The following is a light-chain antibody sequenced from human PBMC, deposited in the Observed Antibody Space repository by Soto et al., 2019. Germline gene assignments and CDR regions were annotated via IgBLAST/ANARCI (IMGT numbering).Light chain of an antibody. CDR3: SSYTCSSTL. Sequence: QSVLTQPASVSGSPGQSITISCTGTSSDVGGYNYVSWYQQHPGKAPKLMIYAVTDRPSGVSSRFSGSKSGNTASLTISGLQAEDEADYYCSSYTCSSTLFGTGTKVIGL. V-gene: IGLV2-14*01. CDR1: SSDVGGYNY. CDR2: AVT. J-gene: IGLJ1*01.